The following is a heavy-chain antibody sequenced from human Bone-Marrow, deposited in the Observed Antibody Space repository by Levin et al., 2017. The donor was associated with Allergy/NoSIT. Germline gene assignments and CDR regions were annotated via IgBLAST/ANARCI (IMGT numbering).Heavy chain of an antibody. J-gene: IGHJ4*02. Sequence: GESLKISCAASGFTFSNYAMNWVRQAPGKGLEWVSSISSGSGYIYYADSVKGRFTISRDNAKNSLYLQMNSLGAEDTAVYYCARDPTMAYYFDSSGYLQFDYWGQGTLVNVSS. CDR1: GFTFSNYA. CDR3: ARDPTMAYYFDSSGYLQFDY. D-gene: IGHD3-22*01. CDR2: ISSGSGYI. V-gene: IGHV3-21*01.